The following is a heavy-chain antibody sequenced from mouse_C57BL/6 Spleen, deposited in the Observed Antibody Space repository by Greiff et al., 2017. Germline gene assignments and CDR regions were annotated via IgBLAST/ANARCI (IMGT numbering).Heavy chain of an antibody. V-gene: IGHV3-6*01. J-gene: IGHJ2*01. Sequence: EVHLVESGPGLVKPSQSLSLTCSVTGYSITSGYYWNWIRQFPGNKLEWMGYISYDGSNNYNPSLKNRISITRDTSKNQFFLKLNSVTTEDTATYYCAREIVTTPFDYWGQGTTLTVSS. CDR1: GYSITSGYY. CDR3: AREIVTTPFDY. CDR2: ISYDGSN. D-gene: IGHD2-5*01.